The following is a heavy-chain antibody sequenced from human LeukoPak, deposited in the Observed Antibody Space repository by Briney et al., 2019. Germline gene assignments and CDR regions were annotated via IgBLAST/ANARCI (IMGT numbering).Heavy chain of an antibody. D-gene: IGHD3-16*01. CDR2: ISWNSGSI. V-gene: IGHV3-9*01. CDR1: GFTFDDYA. Sequence: GGSLRLSCAASGFTFDDYAMHWVRQAPGKGVEWVSGISWNSGSIGYADSVKGRFTISRDNAKNSLYLQTNSLRAEDTALYYCAKDMVSYGGVLDYWGQGTLVTVSS. CDR3: AKDMVSYGGVLDY. J-gene: IGHJ4*02.